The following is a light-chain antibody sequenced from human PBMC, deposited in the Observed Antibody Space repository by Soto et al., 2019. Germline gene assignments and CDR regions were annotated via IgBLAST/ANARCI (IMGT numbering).Light chain of an antibody. CDR3: QHYNSFSRT. J-gene: IGKJ1*01. V-gene: IGKV1-5*03. CDR1: QSVDSW. CDR2: KAS. Sequence: DIQMTQSPSTVSASVGDRVTITCRASQSVDSWLAWYQQKPGKAPKLLIYKASSLQSGVPSRFSASGSGTNFTLTISSLQPDDFSTYYCQHYNSFSRTFGQGTKVEIK.